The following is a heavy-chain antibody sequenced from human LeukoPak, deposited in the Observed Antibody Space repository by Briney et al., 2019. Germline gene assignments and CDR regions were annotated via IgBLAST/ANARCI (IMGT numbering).Heavy chain of an antibody. CDR1: GFTFSSYW. CDR3: ARDCLYYDISGPRFDY. J-gene: IGHJ4*02. CDR2: IKQDGSEK. Sequence: GGPLRLSCAAPGFTFSSYWMSWVRQAPGKGLEWVANIKQDGSEKYYVDSLKGRFTISRDNAKNSLSLQMNSLRAEDTAVYYCARDCLYYDISGPRFDYWGQGTLVTVSS. D-gene: IGHD3-9*01. V-gene: IGHV3-7*01.